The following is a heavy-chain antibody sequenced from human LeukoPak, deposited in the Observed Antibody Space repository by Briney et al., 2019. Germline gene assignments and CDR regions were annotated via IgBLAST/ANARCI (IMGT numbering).Heavy chain of an antibody. V-gene: IGHV4-59*08. J-gene: IGHJ5*02. D-gene: IGHD3-10*01. Sequence: PSETLSLTCTVSGGSISSYYWSWIRQPPGKGLEWIGYIYYSGSTNYNPSLKSRVTISVDTSKNQFSLKLSSVTAADTAVYYCASGHYYGSGSYFGWFDPWGQGTLDTVSS. CDR1: GGSISSYY. CDR3: ASGHYYGSGSYFGWFDP. CDR2: IYYSGST.